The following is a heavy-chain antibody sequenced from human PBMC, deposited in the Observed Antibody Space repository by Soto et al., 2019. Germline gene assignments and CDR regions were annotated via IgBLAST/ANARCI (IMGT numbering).Heavy chain of an antibody. CDR3: AAEDYYDSSGYYY. CDR1: GFTFTSSA. D-gene: IGHD3-22*01. V-gene: IGHV1-58*01. CDR2: IVVGSGNT. Sequence: SVKVSCKASGFTFTSSAVQWVRQARGQRLEWIGWIVVGSGNTNYAQKFQERVTITRDMSTSTAYMELSSLRSEDTAVYYCAAEDYYDSSGYYYWGQGTLVTVSS. J-gene: IGHJ4*02.